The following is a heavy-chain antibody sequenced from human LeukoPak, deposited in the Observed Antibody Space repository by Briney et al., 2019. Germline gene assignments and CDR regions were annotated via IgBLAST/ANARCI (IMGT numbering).Heavy chain of an antibody. D-gene: IGHD3-10*01. V-gene: IGHV3-23*01. J-gene: IGHJ4*02. CDR2: ISGSGGGT. CDR1: GFTFSSYA. CDR3: AKDTRYGSGSYPFDY. Sequence: GGSLRLSCAPSGFTFSSYAMSWVRQAPGKGLEWVSAISGSGGGTYYADSVKGRFTISRDNSKNTLYLQMNSLRAEDTAVYYCAKDTRYGSGSYPFDYWGQGTLVTVSS.